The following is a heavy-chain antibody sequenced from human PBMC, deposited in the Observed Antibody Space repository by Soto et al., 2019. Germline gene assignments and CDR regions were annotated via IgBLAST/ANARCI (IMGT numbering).Heavy chain of an antibody. V-gene: IGHV3-11*05. Sequence: QVQLVESGGGLVKPGGSLRLSCAASGFTSSDYHMSWIRQAPGKGLEWVSYISSSSSYTNYADSVKGRFTISRDNAKNSLYLQMNSLRAEDTAVYYCARKTVVTPWWFDPWGQGTLVTVSS. CDR1: GFTSSDYH. D-gene: IGHD2-21*02. CDR3: ARKTVVTPWWFDP. CDR2: ISSSSSYT. J-gene: IGHJ5*02.